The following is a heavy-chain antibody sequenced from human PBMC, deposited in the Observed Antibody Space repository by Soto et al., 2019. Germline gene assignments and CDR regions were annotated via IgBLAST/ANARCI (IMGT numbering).Heavy chain of an antibody. CDR3: ARDLNTGYVGDY. D-gene: IGHD5-12*01. CDR1: GFTFSASG. Sequence: ESGGGVVQPGTSLRLSCVASGFTFSASGMHWVRQTPGKGLEWVAIIWFDGSKQYYADSVKGRFTVSRDNPGSTLFLQMNDLRTDDTAMYYCARDLNTGYVGDYWGQGALVVVSS. J-gene: IGHJ4*02. V-gene: IGHV3-33*01. CDR2: IWFDGSKQ.